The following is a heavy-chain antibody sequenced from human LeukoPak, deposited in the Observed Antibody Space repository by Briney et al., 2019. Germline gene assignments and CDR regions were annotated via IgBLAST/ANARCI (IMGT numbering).Heavy chain of an antibody. CDR1: GGSFSGYY. V-gene: IGHV4-34*01. D-gene: IGHD4-17*01. Sequence: SETLSLTCAVYGGSFSGYYWSWIRQPPGKGLEWIGEINHSGSTNYNPSLKSRVTISVDTSKNQYSLQVNSVTAAYAAVYYWARASSPNYGDYVYYYYYYMDVWGKGTTVTVSS. J-gene: IGHJ6*03. CDR3: ARASSPNYGDYVYYYYYYMDV. CDR2: INHSGST.